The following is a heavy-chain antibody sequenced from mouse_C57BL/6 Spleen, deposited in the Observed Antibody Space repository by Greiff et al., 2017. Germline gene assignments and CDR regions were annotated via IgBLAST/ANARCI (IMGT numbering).Heavy chain of an antibody. CDR1: GYAFTSSW. CDR3: ARSDSSGVSWFAY. CDR2: IYPGDGDT. V-gene: IGHV1-82*01. D-gene: IGHD3-2*01. Sequence: QVQLQQSGPELVKPGASVKISCKASGYAFTSSWMNWVKQRPGKGLEWIGRIYPGDGDTNYNGKFKGKATLTADKSSSTAYMQLSSLTSEDSAVYFGARSDSSGVSWFAYWGQGTLVTVSA. J-gene: IGHJ3*01.